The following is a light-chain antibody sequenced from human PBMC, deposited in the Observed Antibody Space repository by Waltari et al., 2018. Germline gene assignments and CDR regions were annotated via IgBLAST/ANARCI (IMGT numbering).Light chain of an antibody. Sequence: DIQMTQSPSSLSASVSDRVTITCRASPNHSSRFNWYQQKPGKAPKVLIYDATTLQSGVPSRFSGSGSGTDFTLTIGSLQPEDFATYYCQQSRNIPYTFGQGTKLDIK. V-gene: IGKV1-39*01. CDR1: PNHSSR. CDR2: DAT. J-gene: IGKJ2*01. CDR3: QQSRNIPYT.